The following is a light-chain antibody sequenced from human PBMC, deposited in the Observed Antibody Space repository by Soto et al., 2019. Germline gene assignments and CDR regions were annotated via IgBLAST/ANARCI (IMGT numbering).Light chain of an antibody. CDR2: GNT. Sequence: QSVLTQPPSVSGAPGQRVTISCTGSSSSIGAGYDVHWYQQLPGRAPKLLIYGNTNRPSGVPDRFSGSQSGTSASLAITGLQAEDEADYYCLSFDSSLSVVFGGGTKVTVL. CDR1: SSSIGAGYD. J-gene: IGLJ2*01. CDR3: LSFDSSLSVV. V-gene: IGLV1-40*01.